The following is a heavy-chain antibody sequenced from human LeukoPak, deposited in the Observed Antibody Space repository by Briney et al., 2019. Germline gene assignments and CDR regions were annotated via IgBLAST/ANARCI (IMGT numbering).Heavy chain of an antibody. Sequence: SQTLSLTCAISGESGSSKSATWNWIRQSPSRGLEWLGRTYYRSKWYNDYALSVNSRITINPDTSKNQFSLQLNSVTPEDTAVYYCARLGSFEDYWGQGTLVTVSS. D-gene: IGHD1-26*01. V-gene: IGHV6-1*01. CDR2: TYYRSKWYN. J-gene: IGHJ4*02. CDR1: GESGSSKSAT. CDR3: ARLGSFEDY.